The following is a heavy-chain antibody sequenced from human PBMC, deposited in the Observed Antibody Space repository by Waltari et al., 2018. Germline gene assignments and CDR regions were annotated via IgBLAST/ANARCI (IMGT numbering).Heavy chain of an antibody. J-gene: IGHJ2*01. V-gene: IGHV4-34*01. D-gene: IGHD6-19*01. CDR1: GGSFSGYY. CDR3: ARAEAVAGAGYFDL. CDR2: INHSGST. Sequence: QVQLQQWGAGLLKPSETLSLTCAVYGGSFSGYYWSWIRQPPGKGLEWIGEINHSGSTNSNPSLKSRVTISVDTSKNQFSLKLSSVTAADTAVYYCARAEAVAGAGYFDLWGRGTLVTVSS.